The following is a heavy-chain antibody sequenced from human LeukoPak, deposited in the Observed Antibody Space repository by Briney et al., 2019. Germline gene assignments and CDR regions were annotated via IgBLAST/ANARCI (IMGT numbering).Heavy chain of an antibody. D-gene: IGHD6-19*01. V-gene: IGHV3-23*01. CDR2: ISGSGGST. Sequence: KPGGSLRLSCAASGFTFSSYAMSWVRQAPGKGLEWVSAISGSGGSTYYADSVKGRFTISRDNSKNTLYLQMNSLRAEDTAVYYCARLRSSGWYFDYWGQGTLVTVSS. J-gene: IGHJ4*02. CDR3: ARLRSSGWYFDY. CDR1: GFTFSSYA.